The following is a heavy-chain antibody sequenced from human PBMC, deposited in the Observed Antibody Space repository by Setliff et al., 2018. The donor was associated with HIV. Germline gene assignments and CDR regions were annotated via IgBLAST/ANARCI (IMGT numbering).Heavy chain of an antibody. CDR2: IYYSGST. D-gene: IGHD2-2*01. Sequence: TSETLSLTCAVYGGSFSGYYWSWIRQSPGKGLEWIGSIYYSGSTNYNPSPKSRVTMSVDAANNQFSLSVTSVTAADTAVYYCGRLFRGSSNKEKTDSWGQGMLVTVSS. CDR1: GGSFSGYY. J-gene: IGHJ4*02. V-gene: IGHV4-34*11. CDR3: GRLFRGSSNKEKTDS.